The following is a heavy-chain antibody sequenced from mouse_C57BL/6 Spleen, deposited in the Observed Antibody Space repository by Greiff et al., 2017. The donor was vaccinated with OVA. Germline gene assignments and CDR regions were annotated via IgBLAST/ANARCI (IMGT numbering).Heavy chain of an antibody. Sequence: VQLQQPGAELVRPGSSVKLSCKASGYTFTSYWMHWVKQRPIQGLEWIGNIDPSDSETHYNQKFKDKATLTVDKSSSTAYMQLSSLTSEDSAVYYCARLTLYYGSSYYAMDYWGQGTSVTVSS. CDR3: ARLTLYYGSSYYAMDY. CDR2: IDPSDSET. J-gene: IGHJ4*01. CDR1: GYTFTSYW. V-gene: IGHV1-52*01. D-gene: IGHD1-1*01.